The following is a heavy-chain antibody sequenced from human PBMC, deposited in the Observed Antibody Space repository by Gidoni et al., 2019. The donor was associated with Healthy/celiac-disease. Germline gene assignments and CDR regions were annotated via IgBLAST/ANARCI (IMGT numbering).Heavy chain of an antibody. CDR2: ISGSGGST. Sequence: EVQLLESGGGLVQPGGSLRLSCAASGFPFSSYAMSWVRQAPGKGLEWVSAISGSGGSTYYADNSKNTLYLQMNSLRAEDTAVYYCAKDPIYSYGSRAFDYWGQGTLVTVSS. D-gene: IGHD5-18*01. CDR3: AKDPIYSYGSRAFDY. CDR1: GFPFSSYA. J-gene: IGHJ4*02. V-gene: IGHV3-23*01.